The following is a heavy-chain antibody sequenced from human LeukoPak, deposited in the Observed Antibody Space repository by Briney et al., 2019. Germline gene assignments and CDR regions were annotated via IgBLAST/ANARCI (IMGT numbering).Heavy chain of an antibody. CDR2: IGANNGNT. D-gene: IGHD1-26*01. CDR3: ARFGNSGSYSY. CDR1: GYTFTSSG. V-gene: IGHV1-18*01. J-gene: IGHJ4*02. Sequence: ASVKVSCKASGYTFTSSGLSWVRQAPGQGLESMGWIGANNGNTNYAQKVKDRVTMTTDTSTTTAYLELRSLRSDDTAVYYCARFGNSGSYSYCGQGTLVTVSS.